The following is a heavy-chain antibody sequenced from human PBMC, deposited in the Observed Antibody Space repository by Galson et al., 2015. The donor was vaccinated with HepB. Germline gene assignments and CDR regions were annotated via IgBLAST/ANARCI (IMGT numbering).Heavy chain of an antibody. Sequence: SLRLSCAASGFTFSSYAMSWVRQAPGKGLEWVSAISGSGGSTYYADSVKGRFTISRDNSKNTLYLQMNSLRAEDTAVYYCAKVAVRSYSSGWGAFRSFDYWGQGTLVTVSS. CDR1: GFTFSSYA. V-gene: IGHV3-23*01. J-gene: IGHJ4*02. CDR2: ISGSGGST. D-gene: IGHD6-19*01. CDR3: AKVAVRSYSSGWGAFRSFDY.